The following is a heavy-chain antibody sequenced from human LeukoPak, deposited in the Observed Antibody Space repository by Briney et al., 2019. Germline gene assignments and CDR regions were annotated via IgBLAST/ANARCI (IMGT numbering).Heavy chain of an antibody. V-gene: IGHV3-66*01. Sequence: GGSLRLSCAASGFTVSSNSMSWVRQAPGKGLEWVSIIYSGGSTYNADSVKGRFTISRDNSKNTLYLQMNSLRAEDTAVYYCAREKTYYFDYWGQGTLVTVSS. J-gene: IGHJ4*02. CDR1: GFTVSSNS. CDR2: IYSGGST. CDR3: AREKTYYFDY.